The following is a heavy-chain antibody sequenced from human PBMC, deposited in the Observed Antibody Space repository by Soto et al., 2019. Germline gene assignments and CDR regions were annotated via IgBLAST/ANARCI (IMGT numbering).Heavy chain of an antibody. V-gene: IGHV3-9*01. CDR1: GFTFDDYA. CDR3: AKVYSSSWYAFDI. Sequence: GGSLRLSCAASGFTFDDYAMHWVRQAPGKGLEWVSGISWNSGSIGYADSVKGRFTISRDNAKNSLYLQMNSLRAEDTALYYCAKVYSSSWYAFDIWGQGTMVTVSS. J-gene: IGHJ3*02. D-gene: IGHD6-13*01. CDR2: ISWNSGSI.